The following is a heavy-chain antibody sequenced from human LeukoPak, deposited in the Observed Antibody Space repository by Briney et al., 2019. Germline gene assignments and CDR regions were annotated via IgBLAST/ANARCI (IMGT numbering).Heavy chain of an antibody. CDR3: ARGRHRIITMVRGGGMYNWFDP. CDR1: GGSISSYY. J-gene: IGHJ5*02. V-gene: IGHV4-59*12. CDR2: IYYSGST. Sequence: SETLSLTCTVSGGSISSYYWSWIRQPPGKGLEWIGYIYYSGSTNYNPSLKSRVTISVDTSKNQFSLKLSSVTAADTAVYYCARGRHRIITMVRGGGMYNWFDPWGQGTLVTVSS. D-gene: IGHD3-10*01.